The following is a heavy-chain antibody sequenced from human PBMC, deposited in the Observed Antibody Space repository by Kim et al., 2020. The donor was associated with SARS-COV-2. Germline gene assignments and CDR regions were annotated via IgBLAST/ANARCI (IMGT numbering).Heavy chain of an antibody. CDR2: INHSGST. Sequence: SETLSLTCAVYGGSFSGYYWSWIRQPPGKGLEWIGEINHSGSTNYNPSLKSRVTISVDTSKNQFSLKLSSVTAADTAVYYCARSPNSSGWELDYWGQGTLVTVSS. D-gene: IGHD6-19*01. J-gene: IGHJ4*02. CDR1: GGSFSGYY. CDR3: ARSPNSSGWELDY. V-gene: IGHV4-34*01.